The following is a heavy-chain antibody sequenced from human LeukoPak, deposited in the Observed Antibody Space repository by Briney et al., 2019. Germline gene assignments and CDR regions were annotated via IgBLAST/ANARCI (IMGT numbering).Heavy chain of an antibody. CDR2: ISDSGDYT. Sequence: AGGSLRLSCAASGFTFSSYAMSWVRQAPGKGLEWVSAISDSGDYTYYADSVKGRFTISRDNSKNTLYLQMNSLRAEDTAAYYCAKDTSIGKYCTNGVCSPFDYWGQVTLVTVSS. CDR1: GFTFSSYA. D-gene: IGHD2-8*01. V-gene: IGHV3-23*01. J-gene: IGHJ4*02. CDR3: AKDTSIGKYCTNGVCSPFDY.